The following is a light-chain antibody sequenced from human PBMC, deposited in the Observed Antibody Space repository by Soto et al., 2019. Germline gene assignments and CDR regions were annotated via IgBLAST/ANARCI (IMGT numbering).Light chain of an antibody. CDR2: DVS. CDR1: SSDVGGYKY. Sequence: QSALTQPASVSGSPGQSITISCTGTSSDVGGYKYVSWYQQHPGKAPKLIIYDVSNRPSGVSNRFSGSKSGNTASLTISGLQAEDEADYYCSSRGVSGGGTQLTVL. V-gene: IGLV2-14*01. CDR3: SSRGV. J-gene: IGLJ3*02.